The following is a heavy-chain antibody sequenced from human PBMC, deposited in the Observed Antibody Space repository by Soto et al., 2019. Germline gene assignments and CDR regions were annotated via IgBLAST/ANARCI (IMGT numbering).Heavy chain of an antibody. V-gene: IGHV3-7*04. CDR3: ARGDYHDNSGPFSDAFDV. CDR2: IKQDGSQK. CDR1: GFTFSSYW. Sequence: EVQVVESGGGLVQPGGSLRLSCAASGFTFSSYWMSWVRQAPGKGLEWVANIKQDGSQKWYGESVNGRFTISRDNTKNSLYLQMNSLRAEDTAVYYCARGDYHDNSGPFSDAFDVWGQGTMVTVSS. J-gene: IGHJ3*01. D-gene: IGHD3-22*01.